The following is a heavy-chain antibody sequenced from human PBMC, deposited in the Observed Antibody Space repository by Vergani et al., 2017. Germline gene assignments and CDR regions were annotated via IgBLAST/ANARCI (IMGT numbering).Heavy chain of an antibody. CDR3: ARGDSGYDTPFDY. Sequence: QVQLQESGPGLVKPSETLSLTCTVSGGSFTNYYWSWIRQPPGKGLEWVGHIYYTGSTNYNPSLKSRVTISVDTSKNQFSLKLSSVTAADTAVYYCARGDSGYDTPFDYWGQGTLVTVSS. D-gene: IGHD5-12*01. V-gene: IGHV4-59*01. J-gene: IGHJ4*02. CDR2: IYYTGST. CDR1: GGSFTNYY.